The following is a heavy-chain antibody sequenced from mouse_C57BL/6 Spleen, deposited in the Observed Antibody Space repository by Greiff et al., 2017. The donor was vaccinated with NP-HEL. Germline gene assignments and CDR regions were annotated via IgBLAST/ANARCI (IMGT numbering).Heavy chain of an antibody. CDR3: ARTVLQDYAMDY. D-gene: IGHD2-14*01. Sequence: QVHVKQSGAELVKPGASVKMSCKASGYTFTSYWITWVKQRPGQGLEWIGDIYPGSGSTNYNEKFKSKATLTVDTSSSTAYMQLSSLTSEDSAVYYCARTVLQDYAMDYWGQGTSVTVSS. CDR2: IYPGSGST. V-gene: IGHV1-55*01. J-gene: IGHJ4*01. CDR1: GYTFTSYW.